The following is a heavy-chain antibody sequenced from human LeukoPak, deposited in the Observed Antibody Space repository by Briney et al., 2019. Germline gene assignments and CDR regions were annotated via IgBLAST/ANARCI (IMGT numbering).Heavy chain of an antibody. CDR2: ISAYNGNT. Sequence: GASVKVSCKASGYTFTSYGISWVRQAPGQGLEWMGWISAYNGNTNYAQKLQGRVTMTTDTSTSTAYMELRSLRSDDTAVYYCAREGLSYYDFWSGNQVFDYWGQGTLVTVSS. J-gene: IGHJ4*02. V-gene: IGHV1-18*01. CDR1: GYTFTSYG. CDR3: AREGLSYYDFWSGNQVFDY. D-gene: IGHD3-3*01.